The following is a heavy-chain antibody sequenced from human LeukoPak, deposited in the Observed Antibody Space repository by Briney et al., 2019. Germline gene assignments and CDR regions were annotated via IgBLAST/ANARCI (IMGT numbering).Heavy chain of an antibody. J-gene: IGHJ4*02. CDR2: ITSSGSTI. D-gene: IGHD6-19*01. CDR1: GFTFGSYE. CDR3: AREDSSGWYRY. Sequence: GGSLRLSCAASGFTFGSYEMNWVRPAPGKGLEWGSYITSSGSTIYYADSVKGRFTISRDNAKNSLYLQMNSLRAEDTAVYYCAREDSSGWYRYWGQGTLVTVSS. V-gene: IGHV3-48*03.